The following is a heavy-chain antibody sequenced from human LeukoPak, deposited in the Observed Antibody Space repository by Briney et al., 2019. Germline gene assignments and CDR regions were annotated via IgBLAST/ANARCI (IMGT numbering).Heavy chain of an antibody. Sequence: SETLSLTCTVSGGSISSSSYYWGWIRQPPGKGLEWIGSIYYSGSTYYNPSLKSRVTISVDTSKNQFSLKLSSVTAADTAVHYCARSRSRFHCSSTSCYRDYWGQGTLVTVSS. CDR3: ARSRSRFHCSSTSCYRDY. CDR1: GGSISSSSYY. V-gene: IGHV4-39*01. CDR2: IYYSGST. J-gene: IGHJ4*02. D-gene: IGHD2-2*02.